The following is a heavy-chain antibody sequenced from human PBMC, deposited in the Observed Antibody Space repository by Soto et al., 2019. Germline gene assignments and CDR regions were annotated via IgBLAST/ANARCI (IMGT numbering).Heavy chain of an antibody. V-gene: IGHV4-59*01. CDR2: IYYSGST. CDR1: VGSSSSYY. Sequence: SKTLSVTCTVSVGSSSSYYWSWIRQPPGKGLEWIGYIYYSGSTNYNPSLKSRVTISVDTSKNQFSLKLSSVTAADTAVYYCARAAVVPYYFDYWGQGTLVTVSS. J-gene: IGHJ4*02. D-gene: IGHD6-19*01. CDR3: ARAAVVPYYFDY.